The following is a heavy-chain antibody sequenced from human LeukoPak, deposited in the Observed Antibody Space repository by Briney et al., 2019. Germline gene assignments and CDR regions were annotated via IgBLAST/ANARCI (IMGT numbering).Heavy chain of an antibody. Sequence: SQTLSLTCTVSGGSISSGSYYWRWIRQPAGKGLEWIGRIYTSGSTKYNPSLKSRVTISVDTSKNQFSLKLSSVTAADTAVYYCARLLYDNSGYSYFDYWGQGTLVTVSS. V-gene: IGHV4-61*02. J-gene: IGHJ4*02. CDR3: ARLLYDNSGYSYFDY. D-gene: IGHD3-22*01. CDR1: GGSISSGSYY. CDR2: IYTSGST.